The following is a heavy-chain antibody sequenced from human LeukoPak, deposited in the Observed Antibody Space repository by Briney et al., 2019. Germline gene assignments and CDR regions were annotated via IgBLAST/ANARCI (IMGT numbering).Heavy chain of an antibody. CDR2: INHSGST. CDR1: GGSFSGYY. V-gene: IGHV4-34*01. J-gene: IGHJ5*02. D-gene: IGHD3-16*02. CDR3: ARRNYDYVWGSYRYPYNWFDP. Sequence: SETLSLTCAVYGGSFSGYYWSWIRQPPGKGLEWIGEINHSGSTNYNPSLKSRVTISVDTSKNQFSLKLSSVTAADTAVYYCARRNYDYVWGSYRYPYNWFDPWGQGTLVTVSS.